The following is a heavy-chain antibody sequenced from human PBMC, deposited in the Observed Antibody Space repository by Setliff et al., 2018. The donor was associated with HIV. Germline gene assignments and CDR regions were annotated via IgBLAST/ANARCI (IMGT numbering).Heavy chain of an antibody. V-gene: IGHV3-21*01. CDR3: ARAPYHHDGSGFKPWAYAFDI. D-gene: IGHD3-22*01. CDR1: GFTFGDYT. Sequence: GSLRLSCAASGFTFGDYTMNWVRQAPGKGLEWVSCISSSRNYRHYADSVKGRFTISRDNAKNSLYLEMNSLRAEDTAVYYCARAPYHHDGSGFKPWAYAFDIWGQGTMVTVSS. J-gene: IGHJ3*02. CDR2: ISSSRNYR.